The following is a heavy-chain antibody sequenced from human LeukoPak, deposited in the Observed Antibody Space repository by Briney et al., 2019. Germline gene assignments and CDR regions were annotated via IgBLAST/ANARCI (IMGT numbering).Heavy chain of an antibody. V-gene: IGHV3-7*04. J-gene: IGHJ4*02. CDR2: IKPEGSEK. D-gene: IGHD2-15*01. CDR3: ARVKPVAAARVVFSLDY. CDR1: GFTFSSYW. Sequence: RGSLRLSCAASGFTFSSYWMSWVRQAPGKGLEWGASIKPEGSEKYYVGSVKGRFTFSRDNAKNSLYLQMTSLRDEDTVVYYCARVKPVAAARVVFSLDYWGQGTLVTVSS.